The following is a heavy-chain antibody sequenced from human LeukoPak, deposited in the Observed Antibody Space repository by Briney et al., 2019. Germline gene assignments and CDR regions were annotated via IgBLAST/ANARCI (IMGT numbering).Heavy chain of an antibody. J-gene: IGHJ4*02. CDR2: ISSSGSTI. Sequence: GGSLRLSCAASGFTFSRYTMNWVRQAPGKGLEWVSSISSSGSTIYYADSVKGRFTISRDNAKNSLYLQMNSPRAEDTAVYYCARESDSSDCLANWGQGTLVTVSS. CDR3: ARESDSSDCLAN. V-gene: IGHV3-48*04. CDR1: GFTFSRYT. D-gene: IGHD6-19*01.